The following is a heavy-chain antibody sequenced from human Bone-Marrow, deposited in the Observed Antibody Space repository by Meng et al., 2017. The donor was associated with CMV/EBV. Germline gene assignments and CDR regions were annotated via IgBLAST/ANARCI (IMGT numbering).Heavy chain of an antibody. CDR2: ISYDGSNK. CDR1: GFTFSSYA. Sequence: GESLKISCAGSGFTFSSYAMHWVRQAPGKGLEWVAVISYDGSNKYYADSVKGRFTISRDNSKNTLYLQMNSLRAEDTAVYYCAREGNREGDNPGGLGYDYWGQGTLVTVSS. V-gene: IGHV3-30*04. D-gene: IGHD5-24*01. J-gene: IGHJ4*02. CDR3: AREGNREGDNPGGLGYDY.